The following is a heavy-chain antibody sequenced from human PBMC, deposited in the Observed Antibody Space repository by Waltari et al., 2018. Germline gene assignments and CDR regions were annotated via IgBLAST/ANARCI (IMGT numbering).Heavy chain of an antibody. D-gene: IGHD3-10*01. V-gene: IGHV4-39*01. Sequence: QLQLQESGPGLVKPSATLSLTCSVSGDSVTSGSHYWGWIRQPPRKGLEWIGMMYYRGSSYSNPSLKSRVTISVDTSKNQFSLKLSSVAAADTAVYYCARAFGSGSYAWFDSWGQGTLVTVSS. CDR3: ARAFGSGSYAWFDS. J-gene: IGHJ5*01. CDR1: GDSVTSGSHY. CDR2: MYYRGSS.